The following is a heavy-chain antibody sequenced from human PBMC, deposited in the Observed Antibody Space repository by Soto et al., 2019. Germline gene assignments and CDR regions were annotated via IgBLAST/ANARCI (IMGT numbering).Heavy chain of an antibody. V-gene: IGHV1-8*01. Sequence: QVQLVQSGAEVKKPGASVKVSCKASGYTFTSSEIRWVRQATGQGLEWMGWMYPNSGKTAYAQKFQGRVTMTRNTSISTAYMELSSLTSDDTAVYFCARGGIAALGGGQGAYWGQGTLVTVSS. CDR2: MYPNSGKT. D-gene: IGHD6-13*01. CDR1: GYTFTSSE. J-gene: IGHJ4*02. CDR3: ARGGIAALGGGQGAY.